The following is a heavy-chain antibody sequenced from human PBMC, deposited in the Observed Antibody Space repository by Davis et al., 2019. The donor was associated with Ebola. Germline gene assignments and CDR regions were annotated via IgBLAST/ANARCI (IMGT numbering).Heavy chain of an antibody. CDR1: GFSFSSYW. D-gene: IGHD1-20*01. V-gene: IGHV5-51*01. J-gene: IGHJ6*02. CDR2: IFPGDSET. CDR3: ARQRRNWKAYGMDV. Sequence: GESLKISCKGSGFSFSSYWIAWVRQQPGSGLELLGFIFPGDSETKYSPSFQGQVTISADKSISTVDLQWSSLKASDTAMYYCARQRRNWKAYGMDVWGQGTTVTVSS.